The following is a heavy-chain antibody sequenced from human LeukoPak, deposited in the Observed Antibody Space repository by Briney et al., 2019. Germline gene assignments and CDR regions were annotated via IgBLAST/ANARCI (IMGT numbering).Heavy chain of an antibody. CDR2: ISPSGGST. Sequence: ASVKVSCKAFGYTFTSNYMHWVRQAPGQGPEWMGVISPSGGSTTYAQKFQGRVTLTRDMSTSTAYMELRSLRSDDTAVYYCARGSGGSWQAPGNWFDPWGQGTLVTVSS. V-gene: IGHV1-46*01. CDR3: ARGSGGSWQAPGNWFDP. J-gene: IGHJ5*02. CDR1: GYTFTSNY. D-gene: IGHD2-15*01.